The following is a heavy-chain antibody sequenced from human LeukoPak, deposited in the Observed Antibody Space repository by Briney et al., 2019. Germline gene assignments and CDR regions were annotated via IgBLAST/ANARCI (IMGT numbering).Heavy chain of an antibody. CDR1: GGSISSSNW. J-gene: IGHJ4*02. Sequence: SETLSLTCAVSGGSISSSNWWSRVRQPPGTGLEWIGEMFHSGSTKYNSSLKSRVTISVDTSKNQFSMKLSSVTAADTAVYYCARTGGYDILTGYYLPFDYWGQGTLVTVSS. D-gene: IGHD3-9*01. CDR2: MFHSGST. CDR3: ARTGGYDILTGYYLPFDY. V-gene: IGHV4-4*02.